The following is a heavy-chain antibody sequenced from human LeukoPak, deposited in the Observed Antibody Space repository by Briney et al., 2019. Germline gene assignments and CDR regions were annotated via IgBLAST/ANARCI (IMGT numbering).Heavy chain of an antibody. CDR2: IYYSGSI. D-gene: IGHD3-10*01. Sequence: SETLSLTCTVSGGSISSYYWSWIRQPPGKGLEWIGYIYYSGSINYNPSLKSRVTISVDTSKNQFSLKLSSVTAADTAVYYCARSQGSGSYYTGYWGQGTLVTVSS. V-gene: IGHV4-59*01. CDR1: GGSISSYY. CDR3: ARSQGSGSYYTGY. J-gene: IGHJ4*02.